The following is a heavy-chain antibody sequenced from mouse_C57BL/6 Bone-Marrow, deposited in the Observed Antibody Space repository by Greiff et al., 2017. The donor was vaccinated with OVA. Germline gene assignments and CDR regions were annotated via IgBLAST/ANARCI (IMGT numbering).Heavy chain of an antibody. D-gene: IGHD1-1*01. J-gene: IGHJ3*01. CDR3: ALLRYFAY. CDR1: GYAFTNYL. CDR2: INPGSGGT. Sequence: LQESGAELVRPGTSVKVSCKASGYAFTNYLIEWVKQRPGQGLEWIGVINPGSGGTNYNEKFKGKATLTADKSSSTAYLQLSSLTSEDSAVYFCALLRYFAYGGQGPLATVSA. V-gene: IGHV1-54*01.